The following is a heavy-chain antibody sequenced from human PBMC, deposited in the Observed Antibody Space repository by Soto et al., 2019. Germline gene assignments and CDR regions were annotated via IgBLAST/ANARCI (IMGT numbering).Heavy chain of an antibody. D-gene: IGHD2-2*01. CDR2: INHSGST. CDR1: GGSFSGYY. J-gene: IGHJ4*02. CDR3: ARGRRLWGSRVPAAKDRRYYFDY. Sequence: SETLSLTCAVYGGSFSGYYWSWIRQPPGKGLEWIGEINHSGSTNYNPSLKSRVTISVDTSKNQFSLKLSSVTAADTAVYYCARGRRLWGSRVPAAKDRRYYFDYWGQGTLVTVSS. V-gene: IGHV4-34*01.